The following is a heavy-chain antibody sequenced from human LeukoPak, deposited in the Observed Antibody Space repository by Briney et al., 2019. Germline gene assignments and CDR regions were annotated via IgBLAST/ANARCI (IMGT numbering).Heavy chain of an antibody. CDR3: ARGGSGSS. J-gene: IGHJ5*02. CDR1: GFMFSNYW. Sequence: GASLRLSCAASGFMFSNYWMNWVRQAPGKGLEWVATIKGDGGEKYYVDSVKGRFTISRDNAKNSLSLQMSILRVEDTAVYYCARGGSGSSWGQGTLVTVSS. CDR2: IKGDGGEK. V-gene: IGHV3-7*04. D-gene: IGHD3-10*01.